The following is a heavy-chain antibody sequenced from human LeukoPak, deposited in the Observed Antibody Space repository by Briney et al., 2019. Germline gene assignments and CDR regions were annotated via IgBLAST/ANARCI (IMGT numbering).Heavy chain of an antibody. Sequence: GGSLRLSCAASGFTFSSYGMHWVRQAPGKGLEWVAFIRYDGSNKYYADSVKGRFTISRDNAKNTLYLQMNSLRAEDTAVYYCVRNLDFWGDSEDYWGQGTLVTVSS. CDR2: IRYDGSNK. CDR1: GFTFSSYG. V-gene: IGHV3-30*02. J-gene: IGHJ4*02. CDR3: VRNLDFWGDSEDY. D-gene: IGHD3-3*01.